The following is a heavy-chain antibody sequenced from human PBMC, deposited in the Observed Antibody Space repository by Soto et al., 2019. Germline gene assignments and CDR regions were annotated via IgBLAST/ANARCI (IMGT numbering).Heavy chain of an antibody. Sequence: GWVRQAPGKGLEWVSSVNGGGDREYYADFAKGRFILSRDNSKNTVFLQMQSLRDEDTALYYCAKGGASRGHYYGVDVWGQGTMVTVSS. CDR2: VNGGGDRE. J-gene: IGHJ6*02. D-gene: IGHD3-10*01. V-gene: IGHV3-23*01. CDR3: AKGGASRGHYYGVDV.